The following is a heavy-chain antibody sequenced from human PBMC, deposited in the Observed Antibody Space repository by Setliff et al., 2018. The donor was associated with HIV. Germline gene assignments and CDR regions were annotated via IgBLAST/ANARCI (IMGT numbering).Heavy chain of an antibody. J-gene: IGHJ4*02. V-gene: IGHV4-4*07. CDR2: IYTSGST. Sequence: PSETLSLTCTVSGGSISNNHYWSWIRQPAGKGLEWIGHIYTSGSTNYNPSLKSRVTISLDTSKKQFSLKLSSVTAADTAVYYCARGGYQRGYTYGSFDYWGQGTLVTVSS. CDR1: GGSISNNHY. D-gene: IGHD5-18*01. CDR3: ARGGYQRGYTYGSFDY.